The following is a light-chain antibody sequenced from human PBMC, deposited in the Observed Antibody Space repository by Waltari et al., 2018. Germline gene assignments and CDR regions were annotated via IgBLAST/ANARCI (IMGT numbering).Light chain of an antibody. CDR1: QSLLQSNGCRY. J-gene: IGKJ4*01. CDR3: MQTLQTPT. CDR2: LGT. Sequence: SGMTQSPLPLPVTPGGPASTSCRSRQSLLQSNGCRYLDWYRQKPGQSPQLLIYLGTNRPTGVPDRFSGGGSGTDFTLKISRVEAEDVAVYYCMQTLQTPTFGGGTRVDIK. V-gene: IGKV2-28*01.